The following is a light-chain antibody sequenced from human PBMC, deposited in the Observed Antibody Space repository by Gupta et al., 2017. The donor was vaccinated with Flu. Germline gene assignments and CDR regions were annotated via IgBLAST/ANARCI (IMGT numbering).Light chain of an antibody. CDR1: QSISSY. J-gene: IGKJ1*01. Sequence: GDRVTITYRASQSISSYFKWYQQKPGRAPKHLMYAACTIQSGVPSRFSGSGSGTDFTLTISSLQPEDCATYYCQKSYSTPPTFGQGTKVEIK. V-gene: IGKV1-39*01. CDR2: AAC. CDR3: QKSYSTPPT.